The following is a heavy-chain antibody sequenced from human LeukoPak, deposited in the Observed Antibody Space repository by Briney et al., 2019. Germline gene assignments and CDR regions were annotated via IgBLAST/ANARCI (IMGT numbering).Heavy chain of an antibody. CDR2: IYPYSGDT. Sequence: GASVTVSCKASGYTFTGYYIHWVRQAPGRGLEWMGWIYPYSGDTNYAQNFQGRVTMTRDTSISTAYMELSSLKSDDTAVYYCARDRNSGSSLDIWGQGTMLTVSS. CDR3: ARDRNSGSSLDI. J-gene: IGHJ3*02. CDR1: GYTFTGYY. V-gene: IGHV1-2*02. D-gene: IGHD6-6*01.